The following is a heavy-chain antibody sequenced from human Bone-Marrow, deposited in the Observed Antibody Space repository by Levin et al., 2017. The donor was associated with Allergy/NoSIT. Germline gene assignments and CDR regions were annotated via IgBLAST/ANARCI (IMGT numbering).Heavy chain of an antibody. CDR3: AKIFTVGSGENWFDP. CDR2: ITGSGANT. Sequence: GESLKISCAASRFIFSNYAMSWVRQAPGKGLEWISAITGSGANTYYADSVRGRFTISRDSSKNTLYLQMNSLRAEDTAVYYCAKIFTVGSGENWFDPWGQGTLVTVSS. CDR1: RFIFSNYA. V-gene: IGHV3-23*01. J-gene: IGHJ5*02. D-gene: IGHD6-19*01.